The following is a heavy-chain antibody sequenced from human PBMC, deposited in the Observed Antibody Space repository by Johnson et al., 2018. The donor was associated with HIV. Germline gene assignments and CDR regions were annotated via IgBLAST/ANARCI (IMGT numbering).Heavy chain of an antibody. CDR1: GFTFSSYA. CDR2: ISYDGSNK. V-gene: IGHV3-30-3*01. D-gene: IGHD1-26*01. CDR3: AIIPPGGAGKGADAFEI. Sequence: QVQLVESGGGVVQPGRSLRLSCAASGFTFSSYAMHWVRQAPGKGLEWVAVISYDGSNKYYADSVKGRFTISRDNSKNTLYLQMNSLRAEDTAVYYCAIIPPGGAGKGADAFEIWGQGTMVTVSS. J-gene: IGHJ3*02.